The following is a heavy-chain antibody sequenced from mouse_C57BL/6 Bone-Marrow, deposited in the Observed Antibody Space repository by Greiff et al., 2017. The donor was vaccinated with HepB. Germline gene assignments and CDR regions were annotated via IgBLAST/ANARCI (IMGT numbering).Heavy chain of an antibody. J-gene: IGHJ4*01. CDR2: INPNNGGT. V-gene: IGHV1-18*01. D-gene: IGHD1-1*01. CDR3: ARSSLLLFYAMDY. CDR1: GYTFTDYN. Sequence: EVKLKESGPELVKPGASVKIPCKASGYTFTDYNMDWVKQSHGKSLEWIGDINPNNGGTIYNQKFKGKATLTVDKSSSTAYMELRSLTSEDTAVYYCARSSLLLFYAMDYWGQGTSVTVSS.